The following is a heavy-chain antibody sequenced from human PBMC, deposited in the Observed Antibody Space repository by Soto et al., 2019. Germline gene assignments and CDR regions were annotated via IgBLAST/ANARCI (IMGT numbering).Heavy chain of an antibody. J-gene: IGHJ6*02. CDR3: AREGVSSSWYNYYGMDV. V-gene: IGHV4-59*01. CDR1: GGSISSYY. CDR2: IYYSGST. Sequence: SETLSLTCTVSGGSISSYYWSCIRQPPGKGLEWIGYIYYSGSTNYNPSLKSRVTISVDTSKNQFSLKLSSVTAADTAVYYCAREGVSSSWYNYYGMDVWGQGTTVTVSS. D-gene: IGHD6-13*01.